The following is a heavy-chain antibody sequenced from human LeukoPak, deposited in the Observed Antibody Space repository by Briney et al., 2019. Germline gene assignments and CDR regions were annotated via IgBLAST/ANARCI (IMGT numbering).Heavy chain of an antibody. CDR1: GFTFSSYE. D-gene: IGHD3-10*01. Sequence: GGSLRLSCAASGFTFSSYEMNWVRQAPGKGLEWVSYISSSGSTIYYADSVKGRFTISRDNAKNSLYLQMNSLRAEDTAVYYCARSPGSGSYYNAIDYWGQGTLVTVSS. CDR3: ARSPGSGSYYNAIDY. CDR2: ISSSGSTI. V-gene: IGHV3-48*03. J-gene: IGHJ4*02.